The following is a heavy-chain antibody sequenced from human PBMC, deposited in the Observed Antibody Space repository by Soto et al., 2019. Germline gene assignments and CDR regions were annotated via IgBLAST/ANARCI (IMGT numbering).Heavy chain of an antibody. J-gene: IGHJ6*02. CDR1: GFTFNEYY. Sequence: GGSLRLSCAASGFTFNEYYMSWIRQAPGKGLEWISFISASGSSAYYADSVKGRFTISRDNSKNTLYLQMNSLRAEDTGVYYCARDPPNDKTQLDYGMDVWGQGTAVTVS. V-gene: IGHV3-11*01. CDR2: ISASGSSA. D-gene: IGHD2-2*01. CDR3: ARDPPNDKTQLDYGMDV.